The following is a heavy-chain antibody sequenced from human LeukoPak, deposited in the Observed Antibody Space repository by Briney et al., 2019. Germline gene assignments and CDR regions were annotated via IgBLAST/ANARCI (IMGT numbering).Heavy chain of an antibody. CDR1: GFTISSYY. CDR3: ARDSPYYYDSSGTYYYYYYMDV. D-gene: IGHD3-22*01. V-gene: IGHV4-59*01. J-gene: IGHJ6*03. Sequence: SETLCLTCTVSGFTISSYYWSWIRQPPGKGLEWIGYIYYSGSTNYNPSLKSRVTISVDTSKNQFSLKLSSVTAADTAVYYCARDSPYYYDSSGTYYYYYYMDVWGKGTTVTVSS. CDR2: IYYSGST.